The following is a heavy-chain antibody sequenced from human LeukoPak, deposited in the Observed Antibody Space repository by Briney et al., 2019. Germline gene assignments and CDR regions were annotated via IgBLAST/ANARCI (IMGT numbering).Heavy chain of an antibody. V-gene: IGHV1-69*13. CDR1: GYTFTSYG. CDR2: IIPIFGTA. D-gene: IGHD3-22*01. J-gene: IGHJ3*02. Sequence: PVKVSCKASGYTFTSYGISWVRQAPGQGLEWMGGIIPIFGTANYAQKFQGRVTITADESTSTAYMELSSLRSEDTAVYYCARGVAYYDSSGYFRGDDAFDIWGQGTMVTVSS. CDR3: ARGVAYYDSSGYFRGDDAFDI.